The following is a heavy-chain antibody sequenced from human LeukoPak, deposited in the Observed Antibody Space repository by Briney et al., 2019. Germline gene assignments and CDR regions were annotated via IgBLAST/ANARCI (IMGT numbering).Heavy chain of an antibody. D-gene: IGHD3-10*01. CDR1: GLIFSSYW. CDR2: TKQDGSET. Sequence: GGSLRLSCAVSGLIFSSYWMSWVRQAPGKGLEWVANTKQDGSETYYVDSVKGRFTISRDNARNSLYLQMNSLRAEDTAVYYCARLNYYGSGKPFDYWGQGTLVTVSS. V-gene: IGHV3-7*04. J-gene: IGHJ4*02. CDR3: ARLNYYGSGKPFDY.